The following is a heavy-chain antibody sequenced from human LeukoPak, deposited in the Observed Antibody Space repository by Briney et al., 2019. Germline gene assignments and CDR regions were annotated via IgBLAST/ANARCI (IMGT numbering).Heavy chain of an antibody. D-gene: IGHD3-22*01. V-gene: IGHV1-2*02. CDR3: ARVRSEVVIVYYYYYGMDV. J-gene: IGHJ6*02. CDR1: GYTFTGYY. Sequence: AASVKVSCKASGYTFTGYYMHWARQAPGQGLEWMGWINPNSGGTNYAQKFQGRVTMTRNTSISTAYMELSSLRSEDTAVYYCARVRSEVVIVYYYYYGMDVWGQGTTVTVSS. CDR2: INPNSGGT.